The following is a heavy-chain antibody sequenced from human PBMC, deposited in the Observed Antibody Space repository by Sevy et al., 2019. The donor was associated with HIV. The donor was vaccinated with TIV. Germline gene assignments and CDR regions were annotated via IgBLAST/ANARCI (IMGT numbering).Heavy chain of an antibody. J-gene: IGHJ4*02. V-gene: IGHV3-21*01. CDR1: GFSISGYT. D-gene: IGHD2-2*01. Sequence: GGSLRLSCAASGFSISGYTMNWVRRAPGKGLEWVSCIRSGSSFIYYADSLKGRFTISRDNARNLLYLQMNSLRVEDTAVYYCARVGLGDCSGTNCSPNDYWGQGTLVTVSS. CDR3: ARVGLGDCSGTNCSPNDY. CDR2: IRSGSSFI.